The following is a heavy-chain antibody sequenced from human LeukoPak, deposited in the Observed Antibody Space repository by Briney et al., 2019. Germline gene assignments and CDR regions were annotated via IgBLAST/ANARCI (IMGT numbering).Heavy chain of an antibody. CDR1: GFTFTIYW. J-gene: IGHJ6*02. Sequence: GGSLRLSCAASGFTFTIYWMHWVRQAPGKGLVWVSRINNDGSTTAYADSVKGRFTISRDNSKNSLYLQMNSLRTEDTALYYCAKDGGYCSSTSCKGADYYYYGMDGWGQGTTVTVSS. V-gene: IGHV3-74*01. D-gene: IGHD2-2*01. CDR2: INNDGSTT. CDR3: AKDGGYCSSTSCKGADYYYYGMDG.